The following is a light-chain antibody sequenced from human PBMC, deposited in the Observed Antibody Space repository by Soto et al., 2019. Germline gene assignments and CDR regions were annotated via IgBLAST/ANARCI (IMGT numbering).Light chain of an antibody. J-gene: IGLJ1*01. CDR1: SSNIGAGYD. Sequence: QSVLTQPPSVSGAPGQRVTISCTGSSSNIGAGYDVHWYQQLPGTAPKLLLYGNSNRPSGVPDRFSGSKSGTSASLAITGLQAEDEADYYCQSYDSSLVYVFGTGTKLTVL. CDR3: QSYDSSLVYV. CDR2: GNS. V-gene: IGLV1-40*01.